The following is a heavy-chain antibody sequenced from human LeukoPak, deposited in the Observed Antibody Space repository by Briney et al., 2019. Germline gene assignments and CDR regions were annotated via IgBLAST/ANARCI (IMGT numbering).Heavy chain of an antibody. Sequence: GGSLRLSCAASGFTFSSYGMHWVRQAPGKGLEWVAVIWYDGSNNYYGDSVKGRFTISRDNSKNTLYLQMNSLRAEDTAVYYCARDLYPAGYSSSFDYWGQGTLVTVSS. CDR1: GFTFSSYG. CDR2: IWYDGSNN. D-gene: IGHD6-13*01. J-gene: IGHJ4*02. V-gene: IGHV3-33*01. CDR3: ARDLYPAGYSSSFDY.